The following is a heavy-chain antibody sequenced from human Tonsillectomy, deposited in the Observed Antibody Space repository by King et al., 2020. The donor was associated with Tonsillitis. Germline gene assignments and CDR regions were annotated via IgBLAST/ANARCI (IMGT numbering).Heavy chain of an antibody. CDR2: TYYRSKWYI. Sequence: VQLQQSGPGLVKPSQTLSLTCAISGDSVSSNSALWNWIRQSPSRGLECLGRTYYRSKWYIDYAVSVESRMTITPDTSKNQFSLHLNSVTPEDTAVYYCAGSWGTVNWYFDLWGRGTLVTVSS. V-gene: IGHV6-1*01. CDR1: GDSVSSNSAL. J-gene: IGHJ2*01. CDR3: AGSWGTVNWYFDL. D-gene: IGHD7-27*01.